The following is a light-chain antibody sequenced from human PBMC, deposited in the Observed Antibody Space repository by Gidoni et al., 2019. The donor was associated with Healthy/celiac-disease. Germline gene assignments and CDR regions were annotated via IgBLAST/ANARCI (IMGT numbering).Light chain of an antibody. Sequence: QPALTQPPSASPSLGASVTLTCTLSSGYSNYKVDWHQQRPGKGPRFVMRVGTGGIVGSKGDGIPDRFSVLGSGLNRYLTIKNIQEEDESDYHCGADHGSGSNFVSWVFGGGTKLAVL. J-gene: IGLJ3*02. CDR3: GADHGSGSNFVSWV. CDR1: SGYSNYK. CDR2: VGTGGIVG. V-gene: IGLV9-49*01.